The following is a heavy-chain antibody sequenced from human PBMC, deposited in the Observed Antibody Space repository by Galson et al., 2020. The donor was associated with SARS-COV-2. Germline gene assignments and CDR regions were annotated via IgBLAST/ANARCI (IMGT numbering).Heavy chain of an antibody. V-gene: IGHV4-4*02. CDR3: ATIIAARFHYYYYMDV. J-gene: IGHJ6*03. Sequence: SETLSLTCAVSGGSISSSNWWSWVRQPPGKGLEWIGEIYHSGSTNYNPSLKSRVTISVDKSKNQFSLKLSSVTAADTAVYYCATIIAARFHYYYYMDVWGKGTTVTVSS. D-gene: IGHD6-6*01. CDR1: GGSISSSNW. CDR2: IYHSGST.